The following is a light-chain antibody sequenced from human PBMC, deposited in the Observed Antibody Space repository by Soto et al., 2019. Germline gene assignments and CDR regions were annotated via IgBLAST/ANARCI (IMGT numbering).Light chain of an antibody. V-gene: IGLV2-14*01. Sequence: QSALTQPASVSGSPGQSITISCTGTSSDVGAYNYVSWYQQHPGKAPKLIIYEVYYRASGASSRISGAKSGNTASLPISEHLNEDEADYHCSSYTSSSTYVFGSGTKLTVL. J-gene: IGLJ1*01. CDR2: EVY. CDR1: SSDVGAYNY. CDR3: SSYTSSSTYV.